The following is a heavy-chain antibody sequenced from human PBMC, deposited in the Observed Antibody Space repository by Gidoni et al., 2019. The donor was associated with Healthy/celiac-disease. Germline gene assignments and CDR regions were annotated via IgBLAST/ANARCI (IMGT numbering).Heavy chain of an antibody. CDR3: GGGKCPFGY. Sequence: ASGFTFSDYYMSWIRQAPGKGLEWVSYISSSSSYTNYADSVKGRFTISRDNAKNSLYLQMNSLRAEDKAVYYCGGGKCPFGYWGQGTLVTVSS. CDR1: GFTFSDYY. D-gene: IGHD3-16*01. V-gene: IGHV3-11*06. J-gene: IGHJ4*02. CDR2: ISSSSSYT.